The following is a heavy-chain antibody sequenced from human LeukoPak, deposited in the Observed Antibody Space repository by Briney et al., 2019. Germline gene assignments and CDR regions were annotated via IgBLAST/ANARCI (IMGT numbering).Heavy chain of an antibody. CDR2: IYVIGTN. CDR1: GGSVSSRNHY. D-gene: IGHD1-26*01. V-gene: IGHV4-39*01. CDR3: ARQVGATTLIDH. J-gene: IGHJ4*02. Sequence: SETLSLTCTLSGGSVSSRNHYWGWIRQPPGKGLEWIGSIYVIGTNYYNPSLQSRVTLSVDTSKNQVPLKLTSVTAADTALYYCARQVGATTLIDHWGQGTLVTVSS.